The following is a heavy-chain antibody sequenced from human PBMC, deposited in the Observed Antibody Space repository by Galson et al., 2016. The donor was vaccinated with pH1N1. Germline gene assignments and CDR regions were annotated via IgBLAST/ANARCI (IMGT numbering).Heavy chain of an antibody. V-gene: IGHV4-4*07. CDR3: ARQVIASPRGFALDY. CDR2: IYTSGNT. Sequence: SETLSLTCTVSGDSISNSSWSWIRQPAGRGLGWIGRIYTSGNTNYNPSLKSRVTISVDKSKNQSSLRLNSVTAADTAVYYCARQVIASPRGFALDYWGQGTLVTVSS. D-gene: IGHD2-15*01. J-gene: IGHJ4*02. CDR1: GDSISNSS.